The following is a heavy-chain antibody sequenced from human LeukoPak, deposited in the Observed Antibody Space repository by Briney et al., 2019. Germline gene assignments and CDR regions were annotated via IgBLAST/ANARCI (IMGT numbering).Heavy chain of an antibody. Sequence: ASVRVSCKASGCTFTSYGISWVRQAPGQGLEWMGWISAYNGNTNYAQKLQGRVTMTTDTSTSTAYMELRSLRSDDTAVCYCARGGLRYFDWLLHAFDIWGQGTMVTVSS. D-gene: IGHD3-9*01. CDR1: GCTFTSYG. CDR3: ARGGLRYFDWLLHAFDI. J-gene: IGHJ3*02. V-gene: IGHV1-18*01. CDR2: ISAYNGNT.